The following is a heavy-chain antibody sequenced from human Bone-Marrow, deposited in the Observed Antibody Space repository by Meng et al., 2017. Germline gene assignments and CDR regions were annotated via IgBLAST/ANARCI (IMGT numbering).Heavy chain of an antibody. V-gene: IGHV3-73*01. CDR2: IRSKPKSYAA. D-gene: IGHD6-19*01. Sequence: GGSLRLSCAVSGVSFTDSDIHWVRQASGKGLEWVGRIRSKPKSYAAAYAASVRGRFTISRDDSENTAYLQMNSLKTEDTAVYYCTIYIRGHIWGQGTMVTVSS. CDR1: GVSFTDSD. J-gene: IGHJ3*02. CDR3: TIYIRGHI.